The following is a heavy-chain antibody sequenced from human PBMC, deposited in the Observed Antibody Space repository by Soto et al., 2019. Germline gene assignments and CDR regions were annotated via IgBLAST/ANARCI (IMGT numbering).Heavy chain of an antibody. CDR2: VSASGDIS. D-gene: IGHD3-10*01. V-gene: IGHV3-23*01. Sequence: EVQLLESGGNLAQPGGSLRLSCAASGFTFTDYAMTWVRQAPGKGLEWVSSVSASGDISYYADSVKGRFIISRDNSKNTLFLQMNSLRAEDTALYYCARGDRGGSGSPASYYYSGLDVWVQGTTISVSS. CDR3: ARGDRGGSGSPASYYYSGLDV. J-gene: IGHJ6*02. CDR1: GFTFTDYA.